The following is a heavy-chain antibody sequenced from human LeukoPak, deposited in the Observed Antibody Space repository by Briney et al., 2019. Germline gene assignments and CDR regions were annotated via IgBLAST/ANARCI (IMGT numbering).Heavy chain of an antibody. V-gene: IGHV5-51*01. CDR3: ARRSYYYDSSGYYYHFDY. J-gene: IGHJ4*02. Sequence: GESLKISCKSSGYSFTSYWIGWVRQMPGKGLEWMGIIYPGDSDTRYSPSFQGQVTISADKSISTAYLQWSSLKASDTAMYYCARRSYYYDSSGYYYHFDYWGQGTLVTVSS. CDR2: IYPGDSDT. D-gene: IGHD3-22*01. CDR1: GYSFTSYW.